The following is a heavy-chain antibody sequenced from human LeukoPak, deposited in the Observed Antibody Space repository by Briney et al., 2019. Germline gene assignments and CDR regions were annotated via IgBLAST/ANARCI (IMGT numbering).Heavy chain of an antibody. J-gene: IGHJ4*02. V-gene: IGHV3-23*01. Sequence: PGGSLRLSCAASGFTFSTFAMNWVRQAPGKGLEWVSAISASYGSTYYADSVTGRFTISRDSSKNTLYLQLNSLRAEDTAVYYCAKAPISGSIWYYFDYWGQGTLVTVSS. D-gene: IGHD6-13*01. CDR1: GFTFSTFA. CDR2: ISASYGST. CDR3: AKAPISGSIWYYFDY.